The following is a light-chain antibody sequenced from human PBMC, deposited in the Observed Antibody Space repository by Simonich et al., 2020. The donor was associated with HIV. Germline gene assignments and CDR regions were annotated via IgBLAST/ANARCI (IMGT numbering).Light chain of an antibody. J-gene: IGKJ5*01. CDR2: WTS. Sequence: DIVMTQSPDSLAVSLGERATINCKSSQSVLYSSNNKNYLAWYQQKPGQPPKLLIYWTSTRESGVPDRFSGSWYGTDFTLTISSLQAEDVAVYYCQQYYSTPITFGQGTRLEIK. V-gene: IGKV4-1*01. CDR3: QQYYSTPIT. CDR1: QSVLYSSNNKNY.